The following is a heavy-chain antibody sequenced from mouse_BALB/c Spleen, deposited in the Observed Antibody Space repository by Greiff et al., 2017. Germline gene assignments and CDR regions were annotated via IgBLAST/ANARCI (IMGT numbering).Heavy chain of an antibody. D-gene: IGHD1-1*01. CDR2: ILPGSGST. CDR1: GYTFSSYW. J-gene: IGHJ2*01. Sequence: QVQLKESGAELMKPGASVKISCKATGYTFSSYWIEWVKQRPGHGLEWIGEILPGSGSTNYNEKFKGKATFTAATSSNTAYMQLSSLTSEDSAVYYCARTYYYGSSYYFDYWGQGTTRTVSS. V-gene: IGHV1-9*01. CDR3: ARTYYYGSSYYFDY.